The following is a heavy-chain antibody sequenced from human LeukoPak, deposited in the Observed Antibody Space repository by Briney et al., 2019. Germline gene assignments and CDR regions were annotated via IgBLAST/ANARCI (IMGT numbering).Heavy chain of an antibody. CDR3: VNDVSGSYTFDY. D-gene: IGHD1-26*01. Sequence: GGSLRLSCSASGSTFSSSAMHWVRQAPGKGLEYVSGINDNGRATHYGDSLKGRFTISRDNSKNTLYLQMSTLTTEDTAIYYCVNDVSGSYTFDYWGQGTLVTVSS. J-gene: IGHJ4*02. CDR1: GSTFSSSA. CDR2: INDNGRAT. V-gene: IGHV3-64D*09.